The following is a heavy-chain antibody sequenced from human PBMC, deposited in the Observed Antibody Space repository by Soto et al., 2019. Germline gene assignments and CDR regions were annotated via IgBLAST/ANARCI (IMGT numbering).Heavy chain of an antibody. D-gene: IGHD3-10*01. CDR1: GFDFSRNW. J-gene: IGHJ4*02. Sequence: GGSLRLSCAASGFDFSRNWMSWVRQSPGKGLEWVANIKEDGSETYYLDSAKGRFTISRDNAKNSLYLQMNSLRDDDTAVYSCVRSAVDRGTLEGTGHWGRGTLVTVSS. CDR2: IKEDGSET. CDR3: VRSAVDRGTLEGTGH. V-gene: IGHV3-7*05.